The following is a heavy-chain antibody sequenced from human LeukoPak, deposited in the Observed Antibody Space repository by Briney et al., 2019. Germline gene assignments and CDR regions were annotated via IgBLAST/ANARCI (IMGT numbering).Heavy chain of an antibody. J-gene: IGHJ4*02. Sequence: SETLSLTCTVSGGSIRSRSYYWGWIRQPPGKGLEWIGSIYYSGSTHYNPSLKSRVTISVDTSKNQLSLKLSSVTAADTAMYYCARNSTYYYDRSTYSYFDDWGQGTLVTVSS. CDR3: ARNSTYYYDRSTYSYFDD. CDR2: IYYSGST. V-gene: IGHV4-39*01. CDR1: GGSIRSRSYY. D-gene: IGHD3-22*01.